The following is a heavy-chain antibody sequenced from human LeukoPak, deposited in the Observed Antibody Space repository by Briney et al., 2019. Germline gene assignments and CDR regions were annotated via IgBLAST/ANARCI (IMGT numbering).Heavy chain of an antibody. V-gene: IGHV3-7*01. CDR1: GFTFTDYL. CDR2: IKADGSEK. J-gene: IGHJ6*04. Sequence: GSLRLSCAASGFTFTDYLMTWVRQAPGKGLEWVADIKADGSEKYYVDSVKGRFTILRDNAKNSLYLQMNSLRAEDTAVYYCAELGITMIGGVWGKGTTVTISS. D-gene: IGHD3-10*02. CDR3: AELGITMIGGV.